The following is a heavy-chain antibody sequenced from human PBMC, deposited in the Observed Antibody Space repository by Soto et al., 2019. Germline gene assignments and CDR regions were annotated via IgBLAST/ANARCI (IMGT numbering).Heavy chain of an antibody. CDR2: IYYSGST. D-gene: IGHD3-22*01. Sequence: SEALSLTCTVSGGSISSYYWSWIRQPPGKGLEWIGYIYYSGSTNYNPSLKSRATISVDTSKNQFSLKLSSVTAADTAVYYCARHDSSGYYYIGAFDIWGQGTMVTVS. CDR1: GGSISSYY. CDR3: ARHDSSGYYYIGAFDI. V-gene: IGHV4-59*08. J-gene: IGHJ3*02.